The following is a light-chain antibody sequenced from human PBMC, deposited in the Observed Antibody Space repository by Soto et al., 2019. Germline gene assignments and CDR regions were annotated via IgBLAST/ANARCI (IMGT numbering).Light chain of an antibody. CDR2: DVS. J-gene: IGLJ2*01. CDR3: SSYTSTSTLVV. V-gene: IGLV2-14*01. CDR1: SSDVGGYNY. Sequence: QSALTQPASVSGSPGQSITISCTGTSSDVGGYNYVSWYQQHPGNAPKLMIYDVSYRPSGVSNRFSGSKSGNTASLTISGLQAEDEADYYCSSYTSTSTLVVFGGGTKVTVL.